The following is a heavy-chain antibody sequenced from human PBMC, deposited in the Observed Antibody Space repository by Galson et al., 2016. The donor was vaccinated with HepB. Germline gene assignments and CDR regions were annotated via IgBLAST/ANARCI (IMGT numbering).Heavy chain of an antibody. V-gene: IGHV3-11*06. CDR2: ISSSSRNYT. CDR1: GFRFGDFF. Sequence: SLRLSCAASGFRFGDFFMSWIRQAPGKGPEWLSYISSSSRNYTNYVDSVKGRFTISRDNAKNLLFLQMNSLRVADTAVYYCARDGREGAVAEGDFDHWSQGVLVTVSA. D-gene: IGHD6-19*01. CDR3: ARDGREGAVAEGDFDH. J-gene: IGHJ4*02.